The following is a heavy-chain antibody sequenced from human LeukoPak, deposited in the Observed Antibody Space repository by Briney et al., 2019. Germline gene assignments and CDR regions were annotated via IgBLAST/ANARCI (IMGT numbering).Heavy chain of an antibody. D-gene: IGHD2-21*02. CDR3: ARHVPARGAYCGGDCYFGVSNWFDP. CDR1: GGSFTTYY. V-gene: IGHV4-34*01. CDR2: INHRGST. Sequence: SETLSLTCAVYGGSFTTYYWSWIRQPPGKGLEWIGEINHRGSTNYDPSLKSRVTISVDTSKNQFSLKLSSVTAADTAVYYCARHVPARGAYCGGDCYFGVSNWFDPWGQGTLVTVSS. J-gene: IGHJ5*02.